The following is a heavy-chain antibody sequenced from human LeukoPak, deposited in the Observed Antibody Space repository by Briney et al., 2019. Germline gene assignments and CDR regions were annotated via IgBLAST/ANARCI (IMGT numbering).Heavy chain of an antibody. CDR2: ISAYNGST. J-gene: IGHJ4*02. D-gene: IGHD6-13*01. CDR3: ARVWIAAAGKSGNVYYFDY. V-gene: IGHV1-18*01. CDR1: GYTFTSYG. Sequence: ASVKVSCKASGYTFTSYGISWVRQAPGQGLEWMGWISAYNGSTNYAQKLQGRVTMTTDTSTSTAYMELRSLRSDDTAVYYCARVWIAAAGKSGNVYYFDYWGQGTLVTVSS.